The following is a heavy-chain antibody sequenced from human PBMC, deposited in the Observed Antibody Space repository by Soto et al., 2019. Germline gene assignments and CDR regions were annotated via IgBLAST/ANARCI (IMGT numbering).Heavy chain of an antibody. CDR2: ISWNSNTM. J-gene: IGHJ4*02. CDR3: AKDTNSGGPAPIDY. Sequence: GGSLRLSCAASGFTFDDYAMHWVRQAPGKGLEWVSRISWNSNTMVYADSVKGRFTISRDNAENSLYLQMNSLRVEDTAMYYCAKDTNSGGPAPIDYWGQGTMVTVYS. CDR1: GFTFDDYA. V-gene: IGHV3-9*01. D-gene: IGHD3-10*01.